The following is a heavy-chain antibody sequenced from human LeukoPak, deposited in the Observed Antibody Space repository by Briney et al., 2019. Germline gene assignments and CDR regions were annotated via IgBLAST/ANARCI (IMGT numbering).Heavy chain of an antibody. CDR1: GFTFSNYG. V-gene: IGHV3-33*08. Sequence: GGSLRPSCAASGFTFSNYGMHWVRQAPGKGLEWVAAIWHDGSRKYYAESVKGRFTISRDNARNTVYVQMDSLRAEDTAVYYCARDEGDSSGYYPGLWGQGTLVTVSS. CDR3: ARDEGDSSGYYPGL. CDR2: IWHDGSRK. J-gene: IGHJ1*01. D-gene: IGHD3-22*01.